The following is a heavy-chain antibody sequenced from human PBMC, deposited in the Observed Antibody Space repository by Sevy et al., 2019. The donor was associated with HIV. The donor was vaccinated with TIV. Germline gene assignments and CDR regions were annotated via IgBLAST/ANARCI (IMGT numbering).Heavy chain of an antibody. CDR3: ARDLFSGSYYESY. CDR1: GFTLSNYW. D-gene: IGHD1-26*01. Sequence: GGSLRLSCAASGFTLSNYWMSWVRQAPGKGLEWVANINQDGSDKYYVDSVKGRFTISRDNAKNSLYLQMNSLRVEDTAVYYCARDLFSGSYYESYWGQGTLVTVSS. J-gene: IGHJ4*02. V-gene: IGHV3-7*01. CDR2: INQDGSDK.